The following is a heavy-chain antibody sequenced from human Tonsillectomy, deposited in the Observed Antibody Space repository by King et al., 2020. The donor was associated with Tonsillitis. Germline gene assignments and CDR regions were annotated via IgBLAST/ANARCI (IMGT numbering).Heavy chain of an antibody. J-gene: IGHJ4*02. D-gene: IGHD3-10*01. CDR2: IYPGDSET. CDR3: ARRYYXASRSYYSDY. V-gene: IGHV5-51*01. CDR1: GYSFPNYW. Sequence: QLVQSGAEVKKPGESLKISCKGSGYSFPNYWIGWVRQMPGKGLEWMGIIYPGDSETTYSPSFQXQVTISADRSISTAYRQWRNLKAPDTAMYYCARRYYXASRSYYSDYWGQGTLVTVSS.